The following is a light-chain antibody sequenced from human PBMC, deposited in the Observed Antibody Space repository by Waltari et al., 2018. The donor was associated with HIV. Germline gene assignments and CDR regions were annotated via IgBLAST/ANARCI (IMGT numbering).Light chain of an antibody. CDR1: NRGSKS. CDR2: DVG. Sequence: SYVLTQPPSVSVAPGQTARITCGGTNRGSKSVKWYRQKPGRAPVLVVYDVGARHSGIPERFSGSNSGNTATLTISRVEAGDEADYYCQVWDSSSDHVVFGGGTRLTVL. J-gene: IGLJ2*01. V-gene: IGLV3-21*02. CDR3: QVWDSSSDHVV.